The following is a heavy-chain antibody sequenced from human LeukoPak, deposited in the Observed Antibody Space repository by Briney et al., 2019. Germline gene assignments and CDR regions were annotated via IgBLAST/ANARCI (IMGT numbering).Heavy chain of an antibody. CDR2: INPSGGST. CDR1: GYTFTSYY. Sequence: ASVKVSCKASGYTFTSYYMHWVRQAPGQGLEWMGIINPSGGSTSYAQKFQGRVTMTRDTSTSTVYMELSSLRSEDTAVYYCARQPSPDYYDSSGYQNWYDPWGQGTLVTVSS. V-gene: IGHV1-46*01. J-gene: IGHJ5*02. D-gene: IGHD3-22*01. CDR3: ARQPSPDYYDSSGYQNWYDP.